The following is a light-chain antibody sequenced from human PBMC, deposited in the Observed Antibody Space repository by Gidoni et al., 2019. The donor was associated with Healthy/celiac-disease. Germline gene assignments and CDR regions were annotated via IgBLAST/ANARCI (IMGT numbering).Light chain of an antibody. J-gene: IGKJ3*01. CDR2: GAS. Sequence: DIVLTQSPCTLSLSPGERATLSCRASQSVSSTYLAWYQQNPGQAPSLLIYGASSRATGIPDRFSGSGSGTDFTLTISRLEPEDFAVYYCQQYGSTFTFGPGTKVDI. CDR1: QSVSSTY. CDR3: QQYGSTFT. V-gene: IGKV3-20*01.